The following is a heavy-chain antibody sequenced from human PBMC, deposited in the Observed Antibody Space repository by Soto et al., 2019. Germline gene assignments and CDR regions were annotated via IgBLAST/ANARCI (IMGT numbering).Heavy chain of an antibody. CDR1: GGSISSGGYY. CDR3: ARDGYYDFWSGYRYENWFDP. V-gene: IGHV4-31*03. Sequence: LSLTCTVSGGSISSGGYYWSWIRQHPGKGLEWIGYIYYSGSTYYNPSLKSRVTISVDTSKNQFSLKLSSVTAADTAVYYCARDGYYDFWSGYRYENWFDPWGQGTLVTVSS. D-gene: IGHD3-3*01. J-gene: IGHJ5*02. CDR2: IYYSGST.